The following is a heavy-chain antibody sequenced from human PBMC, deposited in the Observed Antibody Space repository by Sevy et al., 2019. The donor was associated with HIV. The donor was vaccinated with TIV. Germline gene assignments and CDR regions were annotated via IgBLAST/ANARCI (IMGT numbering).Heavy chain of an antibody. CDR3: TREASAAGTSFGLDV. CDR2: ISSRSGYI. Sequence: GGSLRLSCVGSGFNFNKHFMVWVRQAPGRGLQWVSSISSRSGYIFYSDSVRGRFTISRDNGKNSLFLEMNNLGVEDTAVYYCTREASAAGTSFGLDVWGQGTTVTVSS. D-gene: IGHD6-13*01. CDR1: GFNFNKHF. J-gene: IGHJ6*02. V-gene: IGHV3-21*01.